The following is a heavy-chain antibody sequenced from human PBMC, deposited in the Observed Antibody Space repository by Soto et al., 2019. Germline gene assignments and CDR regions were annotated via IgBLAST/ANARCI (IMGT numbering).Heavy chain of an antibody. CDR1: GGTFSSYT. CDR2: FIPILGIA. J-gene: IGHJ5*02. Sequence: QVQLVQSGAEVKKPGSSVKVSCKASGGTFSSYTISWVRQAPGQGLEWMGRFIPILGIANYAQKFQGRVTITADKSTSTAYMELSSLRSEDTAVYYCAREGFREQSAWGQGTLVTVSS. V-gene: IGHV1-69*08. CDR3: AREGFREQSA. D-gene: IGHD3-10*01.